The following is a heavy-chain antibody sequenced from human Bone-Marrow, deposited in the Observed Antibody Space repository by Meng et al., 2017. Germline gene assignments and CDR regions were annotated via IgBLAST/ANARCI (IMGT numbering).Heavy chain of an antibody. CDR3: AREGYDILTGPFFAFDI. Sequence: LPLRHAAPVLFKPSEPLPPHSLVSGGAFMDTSWCWIRQPPGKGLEWIGEINHSGSTNYNPSLESRDTISVDTSQNNLSLKLSSVTAADTAVYYCAREGYDILTGPFFAFDIWGQGTMVTVSS. CDR2: INHSGST. D-gene: IGHD3-9*01. CDR1: GGAFMDTS. J-gene: IGHJ3*02. V-gene: IGHV4-34*01.